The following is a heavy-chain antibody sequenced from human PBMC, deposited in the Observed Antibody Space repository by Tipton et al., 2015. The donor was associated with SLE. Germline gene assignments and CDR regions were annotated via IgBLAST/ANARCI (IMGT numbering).Heavy chain of an antibody. CDR2: IYYSGST. J-gene: IGHJ4*02. D-gene: IGHD6-19*01. V-gene: IGHV4-39*07. CDR3: ARTKAVAGTGSFDY. Sequence: TLSLTCTVSGGSISSSSYYWGWIRQPPGKGLEWIGSIYYSGSTYYNPSLKSRVTISVDTSENQFSLKLSSVTAADTAVYYCARTKAVAGTGSFDYWGQGTLVSVSS. CDR1: GGSISSSSYY.